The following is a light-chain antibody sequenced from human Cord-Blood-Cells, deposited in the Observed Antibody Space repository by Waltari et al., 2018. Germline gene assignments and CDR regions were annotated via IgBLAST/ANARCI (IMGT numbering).Light chain of an antibody. CDR2: AAS. CDR3: QQSYSTPYS. J-gene: IGKJ2*03. V-gene: IGKV1-39*01. CDR1: QSISSY. Sequence: DIQMTQSPSSLSASVGDRVTITCRASQSISSYLNWYQQKPGKAPKLLIYAASSLQSVVPPRFSGSGSVTDFTLTISSLQPEDFATYYCQQSYSTPYSFGQGTKLEIK.